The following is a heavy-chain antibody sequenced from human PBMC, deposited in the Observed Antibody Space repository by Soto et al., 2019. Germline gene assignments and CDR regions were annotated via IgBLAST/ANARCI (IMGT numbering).Heavy chain of an antibody. Sequence: QVQLVQSGTEVKKPGSSVKVSCKASGGTFRNYPINWVRQAPGQGLEWMGSIFPLTDIPDYAQNFQARLTISANKSTMTAYMESSLLTSFVVLMYFCARRLLVALTYFGSWCEGTLVPLSS. CDR1: GGTFRNYP. CDR3: ARRLLVALTYFGS. V-gene: IGHV1-69*02. J-gene: IGHJ4*02. CDR2: IFPLTDIP.